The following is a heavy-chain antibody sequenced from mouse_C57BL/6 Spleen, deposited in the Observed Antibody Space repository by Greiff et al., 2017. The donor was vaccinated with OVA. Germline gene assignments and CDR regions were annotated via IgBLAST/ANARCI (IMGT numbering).Heavy chain of an antibody. D-gene: IGHD1-1*02. Sequence: EVQLVESGGGLVQPGGSLKLSCAASGFTFSDYYMYWVRQTPEKRLEWVAYISNGGGSTYYPDTVKGRFTISRDNAKNTLYLQMSRLKSEDTAMYYCARHDNMGDYWGQGTTLTVSS. V-gene: IGHV5-12*01. J-gene: IGHJ2*01. CDR2: ISNGGGST. CDR3: ARHDNMGDY. CDR1: GFTFSDYY.